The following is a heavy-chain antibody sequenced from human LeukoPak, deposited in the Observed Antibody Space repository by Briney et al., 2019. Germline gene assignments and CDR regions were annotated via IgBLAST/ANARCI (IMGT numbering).Heavy chain of an antibody. CDR2: IYYSGST. D-gene: IGHD5-18*01. CDR1: GGSISSGRYY. CDR3: ARGGGYSYGYSFFDY. J-gene: IGHJ4*02. Sequence: SQTLSLTCTVSGGSISSGRYYWSWIRQPAGKRLEWIGYIYYSGSTNYNPSLKSRVTISVDTSKNQFSLKLSSVTAADTAVYYCARGGGYSYGYSFFDYWGQGTLVTVSS. V-gene: IGHV4-61*10.